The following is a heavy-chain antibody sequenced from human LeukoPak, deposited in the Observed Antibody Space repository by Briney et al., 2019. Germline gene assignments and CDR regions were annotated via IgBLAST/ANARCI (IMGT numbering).Heavy chain of an antibody. J-gene: IGHJ4*02. Sequence: PGGSLRLSCAASGFTFSSYAMHWVRQAPGKGLEWVAVISYDGSNKYYADSVKGRFTISRDNSKNTLYLQMNSLRAEDTAVYYCAREGTMASVGYWGQGTLVTVSS. CDR2: ISYDGSNK. D-gene: IGHD1-14*01. CDR1: GFTFSSYA. V-gene: IGHV3-30-3*01. CDR3: AREGTMASVGY.